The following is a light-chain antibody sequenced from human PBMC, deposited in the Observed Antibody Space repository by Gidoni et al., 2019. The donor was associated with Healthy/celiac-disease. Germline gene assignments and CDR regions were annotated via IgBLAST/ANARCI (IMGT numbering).Light chain of an antibody. Sequence: DIQMTQSPSTLSASVGDRVTITCRASQSISSWLDWYQQKPGKATKLLIYKASSLESGVPSRFSGSGSGTEVTLTISSLQPDDFATYYCQQYNSYSRTFGQGTKVEIK. CDR1: QSISSW. J-gene: IGKJ1*01. CDR2: KAS. V-gene: IGKV1-5*03. CDR3: QQYNSYSRT.